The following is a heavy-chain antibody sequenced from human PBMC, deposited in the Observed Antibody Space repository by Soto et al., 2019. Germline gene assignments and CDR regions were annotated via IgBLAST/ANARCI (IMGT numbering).Heavy chain of an antibody. Sequence: ASVKVSCKASGYTFTSYGISWVRQAPGQGLEWMGWISAYNGNTNYAQKLQGRVTMTTDTSTSTAYMELRSLRSDDTAVYYCARVTMVRGPALADDYWGQGTLVTVPS. CDR1: GYTFTSYG. CDR2: ISAYNGNT. D-gene: IGHD3-10*01. CDR3: ARVTMVRGPALADDY. V-gene: IGHV1-18*01. J-gene: IGHJ4*02.